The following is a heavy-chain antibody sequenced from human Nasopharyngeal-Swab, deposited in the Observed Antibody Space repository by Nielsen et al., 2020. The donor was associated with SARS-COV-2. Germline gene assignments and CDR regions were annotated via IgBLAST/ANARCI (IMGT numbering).Heavy chain of an antibody. CDR2: IYHSGST. CDR1: GYSISSGYY. J-gene: IGHJ3*02. CDR3: ARDARWELLGAFDI. V-gene: IGHV4-38-2*02. Sequence: GSLRLSCTVSGYSISSGYYWGWIQQPPGKGLEWIGSIYHSGSTYYNPSLKSRVTISVDTSKNQFSLKLSSVTAADTAVYYCARDARWELLGAFDIWGQGTMVTVSS. D-gene: IGHD1-26*01.